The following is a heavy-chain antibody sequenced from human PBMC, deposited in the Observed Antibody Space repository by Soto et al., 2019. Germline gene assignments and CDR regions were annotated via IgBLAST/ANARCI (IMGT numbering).Heavy chain of an antibody. J-gene: IGHJ4*02. V-gene: IGHV1-18*01. CDR3: ARENVLSYVDTAMVDYFDY. CDR2: ISGYNGDT. D-gene: IGHD5-18*01. CDR1: GYTFNTYS. Sequence: AASVKVSCKASGYTFNTYSISWVRQAPGQGLDWIGWISGYNGDTHYAQKFQGRVTMTTDTSTSTAYMELRSLRSDDTAMYYCARENVLSYVDTAMVDYFDYWGQGTLVTVSS.